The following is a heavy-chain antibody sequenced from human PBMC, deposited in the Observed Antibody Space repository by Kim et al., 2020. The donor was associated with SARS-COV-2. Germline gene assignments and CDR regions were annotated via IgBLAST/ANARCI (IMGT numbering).Heavy chain of an antibody. CDR2: IYYSGST. Sequence: SETLSLTCTVSGGSISSGGYYWSWIRQHPGKGLEWIGYIYYSGSTYYNPSLKSRVTISVDTSKNQFSLKLSSVTAADTAVYYCASLWPYSGSYPRNWFDPWGQGTLVTVSS. V-gene: IGHV4-31*03. J-gene: IGHJ5*02. D-gene: IGHD1-26*01. CDR1: GGSISSGGYY. CDR3: ASLWPYSGSYPRNWFDP.